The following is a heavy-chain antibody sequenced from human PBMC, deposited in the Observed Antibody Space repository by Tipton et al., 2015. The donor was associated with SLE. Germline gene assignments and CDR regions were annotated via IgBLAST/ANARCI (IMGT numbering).Heavy chain of an antibody. J-gene: IGHJ4*02. V-gene: IGHV3-30*04. CDR2: TSSGGRDN. Sequence: RSLRLSCAVSGFTLSNFPIHWVRQAPGKGLEWVAATSSGGRDNYYPDSVRDRFTISRDTSKNRVFLQMNTLRPEDTGLYFCAKGKYDIFRCFDFWDQGTLVTVSS. CDR1: GFTLSNFP. D-gene: IGHD3-9*01. CDR3: AKGKYDIFRCFDF.